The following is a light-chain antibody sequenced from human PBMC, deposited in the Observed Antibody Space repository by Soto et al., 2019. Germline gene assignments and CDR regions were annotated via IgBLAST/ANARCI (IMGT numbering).Light chain of an antibody. V-gene: IGKV1-39*01. CDR2: AAS. CDR1: QSISTY. J-gene: IGKJ5*01. Sequence: DIQMTQSPSSLSASVGDRVTITCRASQSISTYLNWYQQKPGKAPKLLISAASSLQSEVPSRFSGSGSGTDFTLTITSLQPEDFATYYCQQSYGTPITFGQGTRLEIK. CDR3: QQSYGTPIT.